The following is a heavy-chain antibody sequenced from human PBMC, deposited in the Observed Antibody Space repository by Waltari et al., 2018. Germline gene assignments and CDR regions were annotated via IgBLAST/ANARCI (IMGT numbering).Heavy chain of an antibody. CDR1: GYTFSSDD. CDR3: ATDRGRIKTFDY. D-gene: IGHD3-16*01. Sequence: QVQLVESGGGVVQPGGSLRLSGGAAGYTFSSDDLHWVRQAPGKGLEWVAVILNDGSNENYADSVKGRFTISRDNSKTTLYLQMNSLRAEETAVYYCATDRGRIKTFDYWGQGTLVTVSS. CDR2: ILNDGSNE. J-gene: IGHJ4*02. V-gene: IGHV3-30*03.